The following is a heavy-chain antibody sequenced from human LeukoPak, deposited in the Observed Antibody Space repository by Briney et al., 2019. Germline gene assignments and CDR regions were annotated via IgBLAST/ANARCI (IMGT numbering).Heavy chain of an antibody. CDR1: GFTFGDYA. D-gene: IGHD4/OR15-4a*01. CDR3: ARRAGAYSHPYDY. Sequence: GRPLRLSCTASGFTFGDYAMSWVRQAPGKGLEWVSSISSSSSYIYYADSVKGRFTISRDNAKNSLYLQMNSLRAEDTAVYYCARRAGAYSHPYDYWGQGTLVTVSS. J-gene: IGHJ4*02. V-gene: IGHV3-21*04. CDR2: ISSSSSYI.